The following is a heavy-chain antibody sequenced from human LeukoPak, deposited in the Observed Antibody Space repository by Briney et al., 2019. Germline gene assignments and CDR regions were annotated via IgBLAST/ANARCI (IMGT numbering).Heavy chain of an antibody. J-gene: IGHJ5*02. CDR2: INHSGST. D-gene: IGHD6-13*01. V-gene: IGHV4-34*01. CDR1: GGSFSGYY. Sequence: SETLSLTCAVYGGSFSGYYWSWIRQPPGKGLEWIGEINHSGSTNYNPSLKSRVTISVDTSKNQFSLKLSSVTAADTAVYYCAMGYSSSSNWFDPWGQGTLVTVSS. CDR3: AMGYSSSSNWFDP.